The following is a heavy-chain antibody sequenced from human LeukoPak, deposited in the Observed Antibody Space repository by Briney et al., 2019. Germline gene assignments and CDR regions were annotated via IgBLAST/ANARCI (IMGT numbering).Heavy chain of an antibody. D-gene: IGHD3-3*01. CDR3: ARRHYDFWSGYQRNAFDI. CDR1: GGSFSGYY. J-gene: IGHJ3*02. V-gene: IGHV4-34*01. Sequence: KPSETLSLTCAVYGGSFSGYYWSWIRQPPGKGLEWIGEINHSGSTNYNPFLKSRVTISVDTSKNQFSLKLSSVTAADTAVYYCARRHYDFWSGYQRNAFDIWGQGTMVTVSS. CDR2: INHSGST.